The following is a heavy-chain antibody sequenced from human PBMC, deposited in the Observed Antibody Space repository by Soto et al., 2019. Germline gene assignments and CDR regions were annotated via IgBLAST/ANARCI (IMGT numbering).Heavy chain of an antibody. J-gene: IGHJ4*02. CDR2: TSGSGDTT. V-gene: IGHV3-23*01. CDR1: GFTFTSYA. CDR3: ARGAYYYDSSGLGY. D-gene: IGHD3-22*01. Sequence: GGSLRLSCEASGFTFTSYAMSWVRQAPGKGLEWVSATSGSGDTTYYADSVKGRFTISRDNSEKRLYLQMNSLRAEDTAVYYCARGAYYYDSSGLGYWGQGTLVTVSS.